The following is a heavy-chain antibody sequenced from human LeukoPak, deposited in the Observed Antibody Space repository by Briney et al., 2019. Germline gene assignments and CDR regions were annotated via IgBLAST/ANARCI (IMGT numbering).Heavy chain of an antibody. CDR1: GYSFTGYY. CDR3: AVAAAGTEGNWFDP. J-gene: IGHJ5*02. D-gene: IGHD6-13*01. V-gene: IGHV1-2*02. CDR2: INPNSGDT. Sequence: ASVKVSCKASGYSFTGYYMHWVRQAPGQGLEWMGWINPNSGDTKYAQKFQGRVTMTRDTSISTAYMELSRLRSDDTAVYYCAVAAAGTEGNWFDPWGQGTLVTVSS.